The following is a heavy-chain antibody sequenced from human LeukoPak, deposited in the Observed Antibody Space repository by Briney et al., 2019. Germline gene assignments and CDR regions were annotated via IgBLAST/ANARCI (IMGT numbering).Heavy chain of an antibody. D-gene: IGHD6-19*01. CDR3: ARSEAAVAVNPFDY. CDR2: IIPIFGTA. V-gene: IGHV1-69*13. Sequence: SVKVSCRASGGTFSSYAISWVRQAPGQGLEWMGGIIPIFGTANYAQKFQGRVTITADESTSTAYMELSSLRSEDTAVYYCARSEAAVAVNPFDYWGQGTLVTVSS. J-gene: IGHJ4*02. CDR1: GGTFSSYA.